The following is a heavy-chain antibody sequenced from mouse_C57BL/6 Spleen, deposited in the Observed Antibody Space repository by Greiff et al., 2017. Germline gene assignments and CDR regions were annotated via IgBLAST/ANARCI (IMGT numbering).Heavy chain of an antibody. Sequence: VQLQQSGAELARPGASVKMSCKASGYTFTSYTMHWVKQRPGQGLEWIGYINPSSGYTKYNQKFKDKATLTADKSSSTAYMQLSSLTSEDSAVXCGARSGGYSQVPYFDYWGQGTTLTVSS. V-gene: IGHV1-4*01. J-gene: IGHJ2*01. D-gene: IGHD2-14*01. CDR3: ARSGGYSQVPYFDY. CDR2: INPSSGYT. CDR1: GYTFTSYT.